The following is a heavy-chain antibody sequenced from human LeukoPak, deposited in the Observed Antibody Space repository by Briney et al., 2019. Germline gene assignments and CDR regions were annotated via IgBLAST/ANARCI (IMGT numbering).Heavy chain of an antibody. J-gene: IGHJ3*02. CDR1: GFTFSSYW. V-gene: IGHV3-7*03. D-gene: IGHD6-6*01. Sequence: GGSLRLSYAASGFTFSSYWMSWVRQAPGKGLEWVANIKQDGSEKYYVDSVKGRFTISRDNAKNSLYLQMNSLRAEDMALYYCAKVGSSSDAFDIWGQGTMVTVSS. CDR3: AKVGSSSDAFDI. CDR2: IKQDGSEK.